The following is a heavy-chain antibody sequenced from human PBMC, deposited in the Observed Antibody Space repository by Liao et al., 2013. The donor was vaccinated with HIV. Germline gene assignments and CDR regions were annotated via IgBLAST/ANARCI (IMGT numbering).Heavy chain of an antibody. J-gene: IGHJ3*02. CDR3: ARRRVDSSGYYPLFDI. CDR2: IYYSGSS. CDR1: GGSIRSYY. V-gene: IGHV4-59*01. D-gene: IGHD3-22*01. Sequence: QVQLQESGPGLVKPSETLSLTCTVSGGSIRSYYWSWIRQPPGKGLEWIGYIYYSGSSNYNPSLKSRVTISVDTSKNQFSLKLSSVTAADMAVYYCARRRVDSSGYYPLFDIWGQGTMVTVSS.